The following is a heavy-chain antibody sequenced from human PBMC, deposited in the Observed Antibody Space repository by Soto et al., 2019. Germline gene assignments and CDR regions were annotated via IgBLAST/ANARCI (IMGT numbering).Heavy chain of an antibody. CDR3: AKDLPTHGMRYCGGDCYNRPY. Sequence: GGSLRLSCAASGFTFSSYAMSWVRQAPGKGLEWVSAISGSGGSTYYADSVKGRFTISRDNSKNTLYLQMNSLRAEDTAVYYCAKDLPTHGMRYCGGDCYNRPYWGQGTLVTVSS. J-gene: IGHJ4*02. CDR2: ISGSGGST. V-gene: IGHV3-23*01. D-gene: IGHD2-21*02. CDR1: GFTFSSYA.